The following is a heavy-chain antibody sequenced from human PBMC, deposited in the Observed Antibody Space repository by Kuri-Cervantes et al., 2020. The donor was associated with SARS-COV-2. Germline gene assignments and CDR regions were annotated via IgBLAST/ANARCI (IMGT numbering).Heavy chain of an antibody. V-gene: IGHV4-39*01. Sequence: SETLSLTCTVSGGSISSSSYYWGWIRQPPGKGLEWIGSIYYSGSTYYNPSLKSRVTISVDTSKNQFSLKLSSVTAADTAVHYCASIPRGYCSSTSCYGYYYYYMDVWGKGTTVTVSS. CDR3: ASIPRGYCSSTSCYGYYYYYMDV. CDR1: GGSISSSSYY. CDR2: IYYSGST. J-gene: IGHJ6*03. D-gene: IGHD2-2*01.